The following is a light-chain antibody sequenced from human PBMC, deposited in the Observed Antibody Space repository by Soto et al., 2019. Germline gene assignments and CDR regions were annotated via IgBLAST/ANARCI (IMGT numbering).Light chain of an antibody. Sequence: ERVMTQSPVTLSVSPGESVTLSCRASQSVGTNLAWYQQKPGQAPSLLIYGVSTRATGIPARFSGIGSGTEFTLTISSLQSEDFAVYYGQQYKNWPMITFGQGTRLEIK. V-gene: IGKV3-15*01. CDR3: QQYKNWPMIT. CDR2: GVS. J-gene: IGKJ5*01. CDR1: QSVGTN.